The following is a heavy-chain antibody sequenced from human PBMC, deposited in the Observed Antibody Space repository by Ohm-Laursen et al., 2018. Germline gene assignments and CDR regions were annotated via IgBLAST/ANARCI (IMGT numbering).Heavy chain of an antibody. CDR3: TLETTVRPYWYFDL. CDR2: INSNTDGGTT. D-gene: IGHD4-17*01. V-gene: IGHV3-15*01. J-gene: IGHJ2*01. Sequence: SLRLSCAASGFTFSNSCMSWVRQAPGKGLEWVGRINSNTDGGTTDYAAPVKCRFSNSRDDSKNTLYLQKNSLKTEDTDVYYCTLETTVRPYWYFDLWGRGTLVTVSS. CDR1: GFTFSNSC.